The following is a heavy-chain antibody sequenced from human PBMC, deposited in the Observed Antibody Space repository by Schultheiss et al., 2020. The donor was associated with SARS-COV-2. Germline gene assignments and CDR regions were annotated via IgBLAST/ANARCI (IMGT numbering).Heavy chain of an antibody. J-gene: IGHJ6*02. CDR2: ISTDSRYI. Sequence: GGSLRLSCAASGFTFSSYSMNWVRQAPGKGLEWVSSISTDSRYIYPADSVKGRFTTSRDDAKNSLYLQMNSLRVEDTAVYFCARDQGSGSGYTYGMDVWGQGTTVTVSS. V-gene: IGHV3-21*01. CDR3: ARDQGSGSGYTYGMDV. D-gene: IGHD3-22*01. CDR1: GFTFSSYS.